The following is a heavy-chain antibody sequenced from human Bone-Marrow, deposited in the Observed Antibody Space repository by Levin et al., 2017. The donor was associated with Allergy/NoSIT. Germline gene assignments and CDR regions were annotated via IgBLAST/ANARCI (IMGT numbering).Heavy chain of an antibody. J-gene: IGHJ2*01. CDR2: INSDGSST. Sequence: GGSLRLSCAASEFTLSTFWMHWVRQAPGKGLVWVSRINSDGSSTTYADSVRGRITISRDNAKNTVYLQIHSLRAEDTDVYYCAREGRWGEHFDLWGRGTLVTVSS. V-gene: IGHV3-74*01. CDR3: AREGRWGEHFDL. D-gene: IGHD3-16*01. CDR1: EFTLSTFW.